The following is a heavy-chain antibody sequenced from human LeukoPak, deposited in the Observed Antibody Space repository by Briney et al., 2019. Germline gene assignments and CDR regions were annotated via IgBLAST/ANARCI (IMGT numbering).Heavy chain of an antibody. J-gene: IGHJ4*02. CDR2: INYSGTT. CDR3: ASLRGGTPSY. D-gene: IGHD3-16*01. Sequence: KPSETLSLTCTVSGGSIGSHFWNWIRQPPGKGLEWIGYINYSGTTSYNPSLKSRITLSIDTSKNQFSLEVNSVTAADTAVYYCASLRGGTPSYWGQGTPVTVSS. CDR1: GGSIGSHF. V-gene: IGHV4-59*11.